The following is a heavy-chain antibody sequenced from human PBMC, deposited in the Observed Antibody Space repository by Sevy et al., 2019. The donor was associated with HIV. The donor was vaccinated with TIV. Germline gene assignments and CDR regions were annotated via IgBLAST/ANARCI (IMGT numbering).Heavy chain of an antibody. V-gene: IGHV3-33*08. D-gene: IGHD2-21*02. Sequence: GGSLRLSCAASGFTFKSYVMHWVRQAPGKGLEWVALIWHDGTIKYYAESVKGRLTISRDNSKDTLFLQMNSLTPEDRAVYYWARGGGYCGGDCYSIDYWGQGALVTVSS. CDR2: IWHDGTIK. J-gene: IGHJ4*02. CDR1: GFTFKSYV. CDR3: ARGGGYCGGDCYSIDY.